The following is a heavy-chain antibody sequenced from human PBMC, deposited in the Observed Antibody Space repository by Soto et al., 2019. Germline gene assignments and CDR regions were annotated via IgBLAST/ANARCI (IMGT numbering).Heavy chain of an antibody. V-gene: IGHV1-2*04. CDR3: ATGYCGGGSCYSLFDS. CDR2: IDPNNGGT. CDR1: GYTFTGYY. J-gene: IGHJ4*02. D-gene: IGHD2-15*01. Sequence: QVQLVQSGAEVKKPGASVKVSCKASGYTFTGYYMHWVRQAPGQGLEGMGWIDPNNGGTNYAQKFQGWVTMTRDTSIKTAYMELNRLRSDDTAVYYCATGYCGGGSCYSLFDSWGQGTLVTVSS.